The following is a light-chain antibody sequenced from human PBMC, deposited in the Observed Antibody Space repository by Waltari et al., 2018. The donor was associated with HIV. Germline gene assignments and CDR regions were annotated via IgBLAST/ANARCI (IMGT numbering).Light chain of an antibody. Sequence: QSLLTQPPSVSGAPGQRVTISCTGSSSNIGAGFDVHWYQQLPGTVPKPLICGNGNRPAGVPHRFSGSKSGTSASLAIAGLQAEEEADYYCQSYDRSLSGYVVFGGGTKLTVL. J-gene: IGLJ2*01. CDR3: QSYDRSLSGYVV. V-gene: IGLV1-40*01. CDR2: GNG. CDR1: SSNIGAGFD.